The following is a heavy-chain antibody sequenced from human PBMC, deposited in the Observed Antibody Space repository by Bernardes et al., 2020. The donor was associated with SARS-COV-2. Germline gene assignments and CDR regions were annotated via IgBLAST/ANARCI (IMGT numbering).Heavy chain of an antibody. CDR2: IDGDGSST. J-gene: IGHJ5*01. CDR3: ARDLGSPFDS. D-gene: IGHD3-10*01. Sequence: GGSLRLSCAASGFTFSNYWMYWVRQAPGKGLVWVSRIDGDGSSTSYADSVKGRFTISRDNAKNTLFLQVNSLRAEDTAVYYCARDLGSPFDSWGQGTLVTVSS. CDR1: GFTFSNYW. V-gene: IGHV3-74*01.